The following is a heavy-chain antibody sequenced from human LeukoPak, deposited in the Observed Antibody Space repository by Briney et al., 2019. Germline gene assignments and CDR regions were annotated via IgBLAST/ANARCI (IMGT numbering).Heavy chain of an antibody. D-gene: IGHD2-15*01. CDR2: ITDSGINT. CDR3: ANGTLGSCSGASCYPLDY. J-gene: IGHJ4*02. V-gene: IGHV3-23*01. Sequence: RGSLRLSCAAPGFTFSSYAMAWVRQAPVKGLEWVSVITDSGINTYYTDSVKGRFTISRDNSKNTLYLQMNSLRAEDTAVYYCANGTLGSCSGASCYPLDYWGQGTLVTVSS. CDR1: GFTFSSYA.